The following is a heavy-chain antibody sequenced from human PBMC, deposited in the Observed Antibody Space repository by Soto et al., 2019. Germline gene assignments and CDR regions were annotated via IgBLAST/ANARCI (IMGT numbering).Heavy chain of an antibody. D-gene: IGHD2-8*01. V-gene: IGHV3-11*06. CDR2: IDGSSDYT. Sequence: GGSLRLSCTASGFLFTDYYMSWIRQPPGKGLEWLVYIDGSSDYTNSADSVKGRFTISRDNAKNSVFLQMNNLRADDTAVYYCARDLRFSSTNYFDFWGRGTLVTVSS. CDR1: GFLFTDYY. CDR3: ARDLRFSSTNYFDF. J-gene: IGHJ4*02.